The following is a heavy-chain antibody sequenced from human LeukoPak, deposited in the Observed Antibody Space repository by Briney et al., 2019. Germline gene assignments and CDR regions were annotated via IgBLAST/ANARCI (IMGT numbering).Heavy chain of an antibody. Sequence: GGSLRLSCTATGFTFGDYAMSWFRQAPGKGLEWVGFIRSNTYGGTAEYAASVKGRFTISRDDSKSIAYLQMNSLKTEDTAVYYCTKGDYHAYWGQGTLATVSS. CDR1: GFTFGDYA. J-gene: IGHJ4*02. V-gene: IGHV3-49*03. CDR2: IRSNTYGGTA. CDR3: TKGDYHAY.